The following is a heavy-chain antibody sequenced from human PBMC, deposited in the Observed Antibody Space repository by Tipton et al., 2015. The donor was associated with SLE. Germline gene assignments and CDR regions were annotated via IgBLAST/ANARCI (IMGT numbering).Heavy chain of an antibody. CDR3: ARDRLRFLEWLLSDDAFDI. CDR2: ISGSGGST. CDR1: GFTFSSYA. D-gene: IGHD3-3*01. V-gene: IGHV3-23*01. Sequence: LSLTCAASGFTFSSYAMSWVRQAPRKGLVWVSPISGSGGSTYYADSVKGRFTISRDNSKNTLYLQMNSLRAEDTAVYYCARDRLRFLEWLLSDDAFDIWGQGTMVTVSS. J-gene: IGHJ3*02.